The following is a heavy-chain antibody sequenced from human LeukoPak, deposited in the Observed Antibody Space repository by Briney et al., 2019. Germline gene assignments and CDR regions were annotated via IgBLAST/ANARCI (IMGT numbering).Heavy chain of an antibody. V-gene: IGHV4-39*01. CDR3: ARQTPTTDNWFDP. J-gene: IGHJ5*02. CDR2: IYYSGST. Sequence: PSETLSLTCTVSGGSISSHYWSWIRQPPGKGLEWIGSIYYSGSTYYNPSLKSRVTISVDTSKNQFSLKLSSVTAADTAVYYCARQTPTTDNWFDPWGQGTLVTVSS. CDR1: GGSISSHY. D-gene: IGHD4-17*01.